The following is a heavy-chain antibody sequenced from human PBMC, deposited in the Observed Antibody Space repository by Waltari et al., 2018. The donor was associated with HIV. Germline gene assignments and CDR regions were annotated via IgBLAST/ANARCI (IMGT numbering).Heavy chain of an antibody. J-gene: IGHJ5*02. CDR1: GSTFSSYR. CDR2: ISGSGTTM. V-gene: IGHV3-48*01. D-gene: IGHD3-22*01. CDR3: AREFYYYNYIMFDP. Sequence: EVQLVESGGGMVQPGGSLRLSCAAPGSTFSSYRMNWVRQAPGKGLEWLSYISGSGTTMYYADSVRDRFTISRDNAKNSLYLQMNSLRAEDTAVYFCAREFYYYNYIMFDPWGQGTLVIVSS.